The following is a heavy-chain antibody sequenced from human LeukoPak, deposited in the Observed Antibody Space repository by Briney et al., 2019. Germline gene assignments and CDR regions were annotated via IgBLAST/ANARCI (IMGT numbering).Heavy chain of an antibody. CDR2: ISWNSGSI. CDR1: GFTFDDYA. V-gene: IGHV3-9*01. J-gene: IGHJ4*02. D-gene: IGHD3-22*01. Sequence: GRSLRLSCAASGFTFDDYAMRWVRQAPGKGLEWVSGISWNSGSIGYADSAKGRFTISRDNAKNSLYLQMNSLRAEDTALYYCAKSSAEVVTIAPFDYWGQGTLVTVSS. CDR3: AKSSAEVVTIAPFDY.